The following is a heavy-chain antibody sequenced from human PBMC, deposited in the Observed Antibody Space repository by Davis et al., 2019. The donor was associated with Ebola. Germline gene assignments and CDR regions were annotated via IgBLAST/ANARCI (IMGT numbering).Heavy chain of an antibody. J-gene: IGHJ5*02. V-gene: IGHV3-13*01. D-gene: IGHD2-15*01. CDR1: GFTFSYYD. CDR2: IGTIGGDT. Sequence: GSSLKISCAASGFTFSYYDMRWVRQAAGKGLEWVSGIGTIGGDTHYADSVKGRFTISRDDAKNSLYLQMDSLRAGDTAIYYCARANSGCTGGGCFSGHWFDPWGQGTLVTVSS. CDR3: ARANSGCTGGGCFSGHWFDP.